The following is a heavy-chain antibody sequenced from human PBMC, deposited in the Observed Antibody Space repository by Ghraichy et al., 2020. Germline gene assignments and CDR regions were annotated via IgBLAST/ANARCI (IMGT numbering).Heavy chain of an antibody. Sequence: SETLSLTCAVYGGSFSGYYWSWIRQPPGKGLEWIGEINHSGSTNYNPSLKSRVTISVDTSKNQFSLKLSSVTAADTAVYYCARPLGYYDSSAPYRDYYMDVWGKGTTVTVSS. CDR3: ARPLGYYDSSAPYRDYYMDV. CDR1: GGSFSGYY. D-gene: IGHD3-22*01. J-gene: IGHJ6*03. V-gene: IGHV4-34*01. CDR2: INHSGST.